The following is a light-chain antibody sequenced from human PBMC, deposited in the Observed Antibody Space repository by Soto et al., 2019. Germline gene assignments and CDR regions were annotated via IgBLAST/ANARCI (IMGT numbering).Light chain of an antibody. V-gene: IGLV2-14*01. J-gene: IGLJ3*02. CDR2: EVS. Sequence: QSALTQPASVSGSPGQSITISCTGTSSDVGGYNFVSWYQHHPGKAPKLMIYEVSNRPSGVSDRFSGSKSGNMASLTISGLQAEDEADYYCSSYTSSSTRVFGGGTQLTVL. CDR1: SSDVGGYNF. CDR3: SSYTSSSTRV.